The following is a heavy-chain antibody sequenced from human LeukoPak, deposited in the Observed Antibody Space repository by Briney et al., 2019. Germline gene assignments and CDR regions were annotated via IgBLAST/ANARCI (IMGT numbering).Heavy chain of an antibody. CDR2: ISGSGGST. J-gene: IGHJ4*02. D-gene: IGHD3-3*01. V-gene: IGHV3-23*01. Sequence: GGSLRLSCAASGFTFSSYAMSWVRQAPGKGLEWVSAISGSGGSTYYADSVKGRFTISRDNSKNTLYLQMNSLRVEDTAVYYCAKDTRWSGTGNIDYWGQGTLVTVSS. CDR3: AKDTRWSGTGNIDY. CDR1: GFTFSSYA.